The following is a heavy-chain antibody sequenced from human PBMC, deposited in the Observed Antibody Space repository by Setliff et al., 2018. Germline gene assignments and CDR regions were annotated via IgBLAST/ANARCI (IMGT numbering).Heavy chain of an antibody. CDR2: ISRSSTYI. V-gene: IGHV3-21*01. J-gene: IGHJ3*02. Sequence: GSLRLSCAASGFTFSSDPMNWVRQAPGKGLEWVSSISRSSTYIYYADSMKGRFTISRDNAKNSLYLQMNSLRAEDTAAYYCASAGHSGSWFPFDAFHIWGQGTMVTVSS. CDR1: GFTFSSDP. D-gene: IGHD6-13*01. CDR3: ASAGHSGSWFPFDAFHI.